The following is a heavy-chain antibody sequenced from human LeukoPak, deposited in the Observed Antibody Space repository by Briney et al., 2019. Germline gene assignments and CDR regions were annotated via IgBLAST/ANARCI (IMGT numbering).Heavy chain of an antibody. Sequence: GGSLRLSCAASGFTFSTYAMDWVRQAPGKGREWVSAISNSGWSTHYADSVKDRFTISRNNSKNTLYLETNSLKGEGTAVDYRATPYSSSWVTVGFNYWGQETLVTVSS. D-gene: IGHD6-13*01. V-gene: IGHV3-23*01. CDR3: ATPYSSSWVTVGFNY. CDR1: GFTFSTYA. J-gene: IGHJ4*02. CDR2: ISNSGWST.